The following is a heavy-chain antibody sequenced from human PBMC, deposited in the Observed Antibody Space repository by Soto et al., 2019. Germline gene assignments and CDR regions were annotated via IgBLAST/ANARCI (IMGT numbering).Heavy chain of an antibody. J-gene: IGHJ4*02. CDR3: ARALFGSDEY. V-gene: IGHV3-74*01. D-gene: IGHD3-3*01. Sequence: EVQLVESGGGLVQPGGSLRVSCVASGFTFSSAWMHWVRQAPGKGLVWVSRINPDGSITTYADSVKGRFTISRDNAKNTVYLQMNSLRVEDTAMYFCARALFGSDEYWGQGTLVTVSS. CDR2: INPDGSIT. CDR1: GFTFSSAW.